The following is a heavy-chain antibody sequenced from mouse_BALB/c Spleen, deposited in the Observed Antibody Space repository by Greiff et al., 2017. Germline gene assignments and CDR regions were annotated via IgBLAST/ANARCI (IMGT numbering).Heavy chain of an antibody. Sequence: EVKLVESGGGLVKPGGSLKLSCAASGFAFSSYDMSWVRQTPEKRLEWVAYISSGGGSTYYPDTVKGRFTISRDNAKNTLYLQMSSLKSEDTAMYYCARRVSTATGAMDDWGEGTSVTVSA. CDR2: ISSGGGST. J-gene: IGHJ4*01. CDR3: ARRVSTATGAMDD. V-gene: IGHV5-12-1*01. CDR1: GFAFSSYD. D-gene: IGHD1-2*01.